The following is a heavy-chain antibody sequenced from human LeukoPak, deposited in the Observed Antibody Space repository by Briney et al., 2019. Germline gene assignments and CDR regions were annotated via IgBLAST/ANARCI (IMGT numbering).Heavy chain of an antibody. CDR3: ARDIELSA. Sequence: GGSLRLSCAASGFTFSTYAMHWVRQAPGKGLEWVAVISYDGNNKYYADSVKGRFTISRDNSKDTLYLQMNSLRAEDTAIYYCARDIELSAWGLGTMVTVSS. CDR2: ISYDGNNK. CDR1: GFTFSTYA. D-gene: IGHD3-16*02. J-gene: IGHJ3*01. V-gene: IGHV3-30-3*01.